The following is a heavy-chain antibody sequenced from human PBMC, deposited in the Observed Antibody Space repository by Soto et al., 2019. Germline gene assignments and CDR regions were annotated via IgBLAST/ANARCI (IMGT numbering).Heavy chain of an antibody. CDR2: MNPNSGNT. CDR3: ARDRVPLTMVRGVNDY. D-gene: IGHD3-10*01. Sequence: ASVKVSCKASGYTFTSYDINWVRQATGQGLEWMGWMNPNSGNTGYAQKFQGRVTMTTDTSTSTAYMELRSLRSDDTAVYYCARDRVPLTMVRGVNDYGGQGTLVTVSS. J-gene: IGHJ4*02. V-gene: IGHV1-8*01. CDR1: GYTFTSYD.